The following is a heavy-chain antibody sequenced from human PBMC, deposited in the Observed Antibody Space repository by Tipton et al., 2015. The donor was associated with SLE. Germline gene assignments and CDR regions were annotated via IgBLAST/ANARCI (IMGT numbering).Heavy chain of an antibody. V-gene: IGHV3-7*03. Sequence: SLRLSCAASGFIFSNYWMSWVRQAPGRGLEWVANINQDGSQKYCVDSLKGRFTISRDNAKKLLYLQMNSLRADDTAVYYCARVPPVATAYWGQGTLVTVSS. D-gene: IGHD5-12*01. CDR1: GFIFSNYW. J-gene: IGHJ4*02. CDR3: ARVPPVATAY. CDR2: INQDGSQK.